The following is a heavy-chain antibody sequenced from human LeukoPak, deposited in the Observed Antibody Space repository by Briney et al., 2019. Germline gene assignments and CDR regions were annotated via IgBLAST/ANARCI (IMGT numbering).Heavy chain of an antibody. CDR1: GFTFSSYG. D-gene: IGHD5-18*01. CDR3: AKDGGSGTANIDY. CDR2: IRYDGSNK. J-gene: IGHJ4*02. Sequence: GGSLRLSCAASGFTFSSYGMHWVRQAPGKGLEWVAFIRYDGSNKYYADSVKGRFTISRDNSKNTLYLQMNSLRAEDTAAYYCAKDGGSGTANIDYWGQGTLVTVSS. V-gene: IGHV3-30*02.